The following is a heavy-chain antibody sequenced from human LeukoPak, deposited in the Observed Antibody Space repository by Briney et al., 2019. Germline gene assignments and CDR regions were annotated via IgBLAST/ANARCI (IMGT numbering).Heavy chain of an antibody. CDR3: ARWRSGSCSD. J-gene: IGHJ4*02. Sequence: PGGSLRLSCAVSGYTFSDHYIDRVRQAPGKGLEWVGQTRNKANNYATEYAASVKDRFTISRDDSRNSVYLQMDSLKTEDTAVYYCARWRSGSCSDWGLGTRVTVSS. D-gene: IGHD2-15*01. CDR1: GYTFSDHY. V-gene: IGHV3-72*01. CDR2: TRNKANNYAT.